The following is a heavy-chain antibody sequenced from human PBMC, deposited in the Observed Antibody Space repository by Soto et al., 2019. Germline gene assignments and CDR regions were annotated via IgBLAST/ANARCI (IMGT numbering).Heavy chain of an antibody. CDR3: AHKRISLVRGVYYFDF. V-gene: IGHV2-5*01. J-gene: IGHJ4*02. D-gene: IGHD3-10*01. CDR2: IYWNDAK. Sequence: QITLKESGPTLVKPTQTLTLTCTFSGFSLSTSGVGVGWIRQPPEKPLDGVALIYWNDAKGYSPSLKRRLAITKDTAKNQVVLTMTNMDPVDTATYYCAHKRISLVRGVYYFDFWGQGTLVTVSS. CDR1: GFSLSTSGVG.